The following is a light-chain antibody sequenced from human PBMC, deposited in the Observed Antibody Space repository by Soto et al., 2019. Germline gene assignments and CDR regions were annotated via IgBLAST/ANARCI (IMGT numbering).Light chain of an antibody. V-gene: IGLV4-69*01. CDR2: LNSDGSH. Sequence: QLVLTQSPSASASLGASVKLICTLSSGHSSYAIAWHQQQPEKGPRYLMKLNSDGSHSKGDGIPDRFSGSSSGAERYLTISSLQSEDEADYYCQTWGSGIHVFGGGTKLTVL. CDR1: SGHSSYA. CDR3: QTWGSGIHV. J-gene: IGLJ2*01.